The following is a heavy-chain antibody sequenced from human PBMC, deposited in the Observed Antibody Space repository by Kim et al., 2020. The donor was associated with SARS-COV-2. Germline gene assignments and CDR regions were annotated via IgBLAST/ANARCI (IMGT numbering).Heavy chain of an antibody. CDR2: ISYDGSNK. V-gene: IGHV3-30*04. J-gene: IGHJ6*02. CDR1: GFTFSSYA. D-gene: IGHD3-3*01. CDR3: ARDATYYDFWSGYLPRTSTFDYYYGMDV. Sequence: GGSLRLSCAASGFTFSSYAMHWVRQAPGKGLEWVAVISYDGSNKYYVDSVKGRFTISRDNSKNTLYLQMNSLRAEDTAVYYCARDATYYDFWSGYLPRTSTFDYYYGMDVWGQGTTVTVSS.